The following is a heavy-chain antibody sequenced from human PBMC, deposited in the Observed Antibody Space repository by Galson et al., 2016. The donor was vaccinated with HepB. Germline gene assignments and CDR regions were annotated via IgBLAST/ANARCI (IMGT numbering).Heavy chain of an antibody. J-gene: IGHJ6*02. D-gene: IGHD2-21*01. Sequence: TLSLTRTVSGASISTGHWWTWVRQPPGKGLEWVGEIYHNGHTNYNPSLNSRVTMSVDKSKNQFSLNLTSLTAADTAVYYCARVDSGVIILYYYYRLDVWGHGTTVTVSS. CDR3: ARVDSGVIILYYYYRLDV. CDR2: IYHNGHT. CDR1: GASISTGHW. V-gene: IGHV4-4*02.